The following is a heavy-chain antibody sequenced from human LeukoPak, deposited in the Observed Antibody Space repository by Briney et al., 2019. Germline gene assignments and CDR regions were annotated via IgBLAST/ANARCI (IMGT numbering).Heavy chain of an antibody. CDR3: ARGVGKYYYDSSGYYPSYY. Sequence: PGGSLRLSCAVSGFTLSNYWMHWVRQVPGKGLVWVSHINSDGSSTSYADSVKGRFTLSRDNAKNTLHLQMNSLRAEDTAVYYCARGVGKYYYDSSGYYPSYYWGQGTLVTVSS. D-gene: IGHD3-22*01. CDR1: GFTLSNYW. J-gene: IGHJ4*02. CDR2: INSDGSST. V-gene: IGHV3-74*01.